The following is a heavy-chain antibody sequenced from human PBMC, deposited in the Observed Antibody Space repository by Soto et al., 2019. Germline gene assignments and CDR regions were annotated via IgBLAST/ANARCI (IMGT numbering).Heavy chain of an antibody. V-gene: IGHV3-66*01. CDR3: ARELRGSGSYYKSSYYYYYMDV. D-gene: IGHD3-10*01. J-gene: IGHJ6*03. CDR1: GFTVSSNY. Sequence: GGSLRLSCAASGFTVSSNYMSWVRQAPGKGLEWVSVIYSGGSTYYADSVKGRFTISRDNSKNTLYLQMNSLRAEDTAVYYCARELRGSGSYYKSSYYYYYMDVWGKGTTVTVSS. CDR2: IYSGGST.